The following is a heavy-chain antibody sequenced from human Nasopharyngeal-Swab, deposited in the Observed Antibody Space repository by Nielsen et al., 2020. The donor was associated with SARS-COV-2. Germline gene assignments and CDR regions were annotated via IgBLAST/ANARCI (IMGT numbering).Heavy chain of an antibody. CDR3: ARVRRDEDTAMARYYYYYHMDV. J-gene: IGHJ6*03. Sequence: WIRQPPGKALEWLARIDRDDETYYSTSLKTRLTISKGTSKNQVVLRMTNMDPADTATYYCARVRRDEDTAMARYYYYYHMDVWGLGTTVTVSS. V-gene: IGHV2-70*11. D-gene: IGHD5-18*01. CDR2: IDRDDET.